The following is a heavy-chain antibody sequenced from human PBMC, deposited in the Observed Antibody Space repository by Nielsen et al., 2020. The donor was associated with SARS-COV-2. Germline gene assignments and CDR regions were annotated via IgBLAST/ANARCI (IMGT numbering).Heavy chain of an antibody. J-gene: IGHJ6*02. Sequence: GESLKISCAASGFTFSSYATSWVRQAPGKGLEWVAVISYNGISNYYAHSVRGRFTISRDNANHALFLQMNSLRAEDTAVYYCAKEKFGEFPYYGMDVWGQGTTVTVSS. CDR1: GFTFSSYA. V-gene: IGHV3-30*18. CDR3: AKEKFGEFPYYGMDV. CDR2: ISYNGISN. D-gene: IGHD3-10*01.